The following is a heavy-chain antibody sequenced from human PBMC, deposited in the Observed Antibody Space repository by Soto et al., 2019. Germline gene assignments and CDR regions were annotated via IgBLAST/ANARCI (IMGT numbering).Heavy chain of an antibody. J-gene: IGHJ4*02. CDR1: GGSFSGYY. Sequence: SETLSLTCAVYGGSFSGYYWSWIRQPPGKGLEWIGEINHSGSTNYNPSLKSRVTISVDTSKNQFSLKLSSVTAADTAVYYCARGAPNWATYNFDYWGQGTLVTVSS. V-gene: IGHV4-34*01. CDR2: INHSGST. CDR3: ARGAPNWATYNFDY. D-gene: IGHD7-27*01.